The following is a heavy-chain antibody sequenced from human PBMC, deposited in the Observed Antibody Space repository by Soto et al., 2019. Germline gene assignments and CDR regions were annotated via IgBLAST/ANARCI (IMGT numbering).Heavy chain of an antibody. V-gene: IGHV3-23*01. CDR1: GFTFSSYA. Sequence: PRLSCAASGFTFSSYAMSWVRQAPGKGLEWVSAISGSGGSTYYADSVKGRFTISRDNSKNTLYLQMNSLRAEDTAVYYCAKDLRGSPPPRDYWGQGTLVTVSS. D-gene: IGHD1-26*01. CDR3: AKDLRGSPPPRDY. J-gene: IGHJ4*02. CDR2: ISGSGGST.